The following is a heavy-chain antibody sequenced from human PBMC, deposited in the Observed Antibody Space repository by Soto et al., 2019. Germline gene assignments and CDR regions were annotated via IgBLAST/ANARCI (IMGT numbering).Heavy chain of an antibody. V-gene: IGHV3-73*01. D-gene: IGHD1-20*01. Sequence: GGSLRLSCAASGFTFSSYGMHWVRQAPGKGLEWVGRIRSKANSYATAYAASVKGRFTISRDDSKNTAYLQMNSLKTEDTAVYYCTRPPPYNWNDGSFWFDPWGQGTLVTVSS. J-gene: IGHJ5*02. CDR3: TRPPPYNWNDGSFWFDP. CDR2: IRSKANSYAT. CDR1: GFTFSSYG.